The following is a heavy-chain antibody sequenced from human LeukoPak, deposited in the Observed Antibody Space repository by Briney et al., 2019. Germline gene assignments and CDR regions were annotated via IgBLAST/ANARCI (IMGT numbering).Heavy chain of an antibody. J-gene: IGHJ6*02. D-gene: IGHD4-17*01. CDR1: GFTFSSYG. Sequence: PGGSLRLSCAASGFTFSSYGMHWVRQAPGKGLEWVAVIWYDGSNKYYADSVKGRFTISRDNSKNTLYLQMNSLRAEDTAVYYCARGSYAYYYGMDVWGQGTTVTVSS. V-gene: IGHV3-33*08. CDR3: ARGSYAYYYGMDV. CDR2: IWYDGSNK.